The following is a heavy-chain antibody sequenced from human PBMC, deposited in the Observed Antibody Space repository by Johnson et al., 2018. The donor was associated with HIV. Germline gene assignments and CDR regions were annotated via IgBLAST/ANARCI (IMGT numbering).Heavy chain of an antibody. Sequence: VQLVESGGGLVQPGGSLRLSCAASGFTVSSNYMSWVRQPPGKGLGWVSVIYSGGSTYYADSVKGRFTISRDNSKNTLYLQMNSLRAEDTAVYYCARDGVSDGVRIHAFDIWGQGTMVTVSS. J-gene: IGHJ3*02. CDR2: IYSGGST. D-gene: IGHD2-15*01. V-gene: IGHV3-66*01. CDR1: GFTVSSNY. CDR3: ARDGVSDGVRIHAFDI.